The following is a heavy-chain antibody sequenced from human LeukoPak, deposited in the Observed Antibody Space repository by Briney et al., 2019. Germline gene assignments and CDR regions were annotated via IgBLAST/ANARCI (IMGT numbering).Heavy chain of an antibody. CDR2: ISGSGGST. J-gene: IGHJ4*02. D-gene: IGHD3-3*01. CDR3: AKEIPTYYDFWSGYGPYFDY. CDR1: GFTFSSYA. V-gene: IGHV3-23*01. Sequence: GGSLRLSCAASGFTFSSYAMSWVRQAPGKGLEWVSAISGSGGSTYYADSVKGRFTISRDNSKNTLYLQMNNLRAEDTAVYYCAKEIPTYYDFWSGYGPYFDYWGQGTLVTVSS.